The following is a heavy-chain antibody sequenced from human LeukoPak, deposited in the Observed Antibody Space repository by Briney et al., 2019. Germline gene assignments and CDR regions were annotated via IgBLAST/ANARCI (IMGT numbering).Heavy chain of an antibody. CDR1: GFTFSSYG. CDR3: ARGGYNFDY. D-gene: IGHD1-14*01. V-gene: IGHV3-33*01. Sequence: PGRSLRLSCAASGFTFSSYGMHWVRQAPGKGLEWVAFIWNDGTNIYYVDSVKSRFSISRDNSKNTLYLEMNSLRVEDTAVYYCARGGYNFDYWGQGTLVTVSS. CDR2: IWNDGTNI. J-gene: IGHJ4*02.